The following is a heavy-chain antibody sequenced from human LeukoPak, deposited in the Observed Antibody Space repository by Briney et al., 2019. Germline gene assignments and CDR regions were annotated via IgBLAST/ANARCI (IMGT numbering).Heavy chain of an antibody. Sequence: PGGSLRLSCAASGFTFSSYAMHWVRQAPGKGLEWVAVISYDGSNKYYADSVKGRFTISRGNSKNTLYLQMNSLRAEDTAVYYCARASGGVDTAMVTDYWGQGTLVTVSS. D-gene: IGHD5-18*01. CDR1: GFTFSSYA. CDR2: ISYDGSNK. V-gene: IGHV3-30*04. CDR3: ARASGGVDTAMVTDY. J-gene: IGHJ4*02.